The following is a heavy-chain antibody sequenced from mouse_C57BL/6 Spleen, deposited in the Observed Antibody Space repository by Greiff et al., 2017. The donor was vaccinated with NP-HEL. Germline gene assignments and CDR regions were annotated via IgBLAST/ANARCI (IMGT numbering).Heavy chain of an antibody. CDR2: INPNNGGT. J-gene: IGHJ2*01. Sequence: VQLQQSGPELVKPGASVKMSCKASGYIFTDYNMHWVKQSHGKSLEWIGYINPNNGGTSYNQKFKGKATLTVNKSSSTAYMELRSLTSEDSAVYYCASSLNYYGSSYDYWGQGTTLTVSS. CDR3: ASSLNYYGSSYDY. D-gene: IGHD1-1*01. CDR1: GYIFTDYN. V-gene: IGHV1-22*01.